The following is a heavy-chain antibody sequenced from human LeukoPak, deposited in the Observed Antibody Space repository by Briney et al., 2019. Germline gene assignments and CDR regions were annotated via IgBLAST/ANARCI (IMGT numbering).Heavy chain of an antibody. CDR3: TRDTTVVQFDY. D-gene: IGHD1-1*01. V-gene: IGHV1-2*02. J-gene: IGHJ4*02. CDR1: GYPFIGYY. CDR2: INPNSGGT. Sequence: RASVKVSCKASGYPFIGYYMHWVRQAPGQGLEWMGGINPNSGGTSYAQKFQGRVTMTRDTSINTAYMELNSLRSDDTAGYYCTRDTTVVQFDYWGQGTLVTVSS.